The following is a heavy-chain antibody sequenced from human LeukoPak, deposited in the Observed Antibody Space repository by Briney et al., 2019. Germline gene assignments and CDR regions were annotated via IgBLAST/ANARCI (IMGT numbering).Heavy chain of an antibody. J-gene: IGHJ6*02. CDR2: ISSSSSYI. Sequence: PGGSLRLSCAASGFTFSSYSMNWVRQAPGKGLEWVSSISSSSSYIYYADSVKGRFTISRDNAKNSLYLQMNSLRAEDTAVYYCARDRYCSGGSCSPYGMDVWGQGTTVTVSS. V-gene: IGHV3-21*01. CDR1: GFTFSSYS. D-gene: IGHD2-15*01. CDR3: ARDRYCSGGSCSPYGMDV.